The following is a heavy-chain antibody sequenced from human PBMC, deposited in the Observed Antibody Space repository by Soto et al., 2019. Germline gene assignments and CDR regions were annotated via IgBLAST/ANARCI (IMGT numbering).Heavy chain of an antibody. V-gene: IGHV3-23*01. J-gene: IGHJ1*01. CDR1: GFTFSNYG. CDR3: AKDSPVGVPLLRDLHD. CDR2: ISGSGGST. Sequence: VGSLRLSCAASGFTFSNYGMSWVRQAPGKGLEWVSVISGSGGSTYYADSVKGRFTLSRDNSKNTVYLQMNSLRAEDTAVYYCAKDSPVGVPLLRDLHDWGQGTLVTVSS. D-gene: IGHD2-15*01.